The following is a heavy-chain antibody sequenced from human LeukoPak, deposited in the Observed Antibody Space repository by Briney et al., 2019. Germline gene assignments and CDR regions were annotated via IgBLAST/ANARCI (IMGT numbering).Heavy chain of an antibody. CDR3: ARGFGWFDP. Sequence: KASETLSLTCTVSGGSISSYYWSWIRQPPGKGLEWIGYIYYSGSTNYNPSLKSRVTISVDTSKNQFSLKLSSVTAADTAVYYCARGFGWFDPWGQGTLVTVSS. CDR2: IYYSGST. V-gene: IGHV4-59*01. D-gene: IGHD3-10*01. J-gene: IGHJ5*02. CDR1: GGSISSYY.